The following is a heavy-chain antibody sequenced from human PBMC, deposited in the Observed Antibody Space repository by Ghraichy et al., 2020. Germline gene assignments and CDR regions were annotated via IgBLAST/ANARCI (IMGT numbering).Heavy chain of an antibody. J-gene: IGHJ5*02. Sequence: SETLYLTCTVSGGSISSYYWSWIRQPPGKGLEWIGYIYYSGSTNYNPSLKSRVTISVDTSKNQFSLKLSSVTAADTAVYYCARAPYNWNDYWFDPWGQGTLVTVSS. CDR1: GGSISSYY. V-gene: IGHV4-59*01. CDR3: ARAPYNWNDYWFDP. D-gene: IGHD1-20*01. CDR2: IYYSGST.